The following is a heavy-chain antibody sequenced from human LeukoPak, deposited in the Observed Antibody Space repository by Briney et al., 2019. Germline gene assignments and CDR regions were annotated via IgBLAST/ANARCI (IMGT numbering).Heavy chain of an antibody. CDR1: GVSISSYY. J-gene: IGHJ4*02. CDR3: ARDSGYDY. V-gene: IGHV4-59*01. D-gene: IGHD6-25*01. CDR2: IYYSGST. Sequence: SETLSLTCTVSGVSISSYYWSWIRQPPGKGLEWIGYIYYSGSTNYNPSLKSRVTISVDTSKNQFSLKLSSVTAADTAVYYCARDSGYDYWGQGTLVTVSS.